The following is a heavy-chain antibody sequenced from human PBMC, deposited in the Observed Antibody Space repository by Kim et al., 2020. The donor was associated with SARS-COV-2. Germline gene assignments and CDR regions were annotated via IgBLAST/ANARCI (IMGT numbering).Heavy chain of an antibody. D-gene: IGHD3-22*01. V-gene: IGHV3-11*04. Sequence: GGSLRLSCAASGFTFSDYYMSWIRQAPGKGLEWVSYISSSGSTIYYADSVKGRFTISRDNAKNSLYLQMNSLRAEDTAVYYCARDFRDYYDSSPGANWGQGTLVTVSS. CDR3: ARDFRDYYDSSPGAN. CDR1: GFTFSDYY. J-gene: IGHJ4*02. CDR2: ISSSGSTI.